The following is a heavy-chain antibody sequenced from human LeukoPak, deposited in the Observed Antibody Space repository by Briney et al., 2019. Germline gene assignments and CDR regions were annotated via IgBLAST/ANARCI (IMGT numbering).Heavy chain of an antibody. D-gene: IGHD3-22*01. CDR1: GFAFSTYS. Sequence: GGSLRLSRAASGFAFSTYSMNWVRQAPGKGLEWVSYISSTSSVIYYADSVKGRLTISRDNGRNSLYLQMNSLRAEDTAVYYCARCASGYYHTPFNYWFFDLWGRGTLVTVSS. CDR2: ISSTSSVI. V-gene: IGHV3-48*01. J-gene: IGHJ2*01. CDR3: ARCASGYYHTPFNYWFFDL.